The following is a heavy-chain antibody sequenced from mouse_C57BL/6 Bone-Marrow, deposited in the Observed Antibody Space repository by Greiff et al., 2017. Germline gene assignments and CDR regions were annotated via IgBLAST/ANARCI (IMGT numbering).Heavy chain of an antibody. CDR3: AIYYSNYYYAMDY. J-gene: IGHJ4*01. CDR1: GYTFTSYW. V-gene: IGHV1-52*01. CDR2: IDPSDSET. D-gene: IGHD2-5*01. Sequence: VQLQQPGAELVRPGSSVKLSCKASGYTFTSYWMPWVKQRPIQGLEWIGNIDPSDSETHYNQKFKDKATLTVDKSSSTAYSQLSSLTSEDSAVYYCAIYYSNYYYAMDYWGQGTSVTVSS.